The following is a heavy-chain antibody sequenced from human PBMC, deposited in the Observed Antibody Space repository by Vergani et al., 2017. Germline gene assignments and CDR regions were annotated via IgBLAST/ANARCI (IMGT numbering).Heavy chain of an antibody. V-gene: IGHV4-59*01. CDR3: ARSSEGYYDFWSGYYTGKYFDY. CDR2: IYYSGST. J-gene: IGHJ4*02. Sequence: QVQLQESGPGLVKPSETLSLTCTVSGGSISSYYWSWIRQPPGKGLEWIVYIYYSGSTNYNPSLKSRVTISVYTSKKPFSLKLSSVTAADTAVYYWARSSEGYYDFWSGYYTGKYFDYWGQGTLVTVSS. CDR1: GGSISSYY. D-gene: IGHD3-3*01.